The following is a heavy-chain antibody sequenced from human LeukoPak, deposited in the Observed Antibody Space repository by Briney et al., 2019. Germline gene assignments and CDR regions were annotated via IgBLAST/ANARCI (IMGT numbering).Heavy chain of an antibody. V-gene: IGHV1-2*02. J-gene: IGHJ6*02. CDR1: GYTFTGYY. Sequence: ASVKVSCKASGYTFTGYYMHWVRQAPGQGLEWMGWINPNSGGTNYAQKFQGRVTMTRDTPISTAYMELSRLRSDDTAVYYCARAAGSAARKYYYYYGMDVWGQGTTVTVSS. CDR3: ARAAGSAARKYYYYYGMDV. D-gene: IGHD6-6*01. CDR2: INPNSGGT.